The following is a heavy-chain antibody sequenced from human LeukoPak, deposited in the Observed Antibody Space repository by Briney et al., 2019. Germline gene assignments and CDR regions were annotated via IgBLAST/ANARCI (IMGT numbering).Heavy chain of an antibody. Sequence: PSETLSLTCTVSGGSISSSSYCWGWIRQPPGKGLEWIGSIYYSGSTYYNPSLKSRVTISVDTSKNQFSLKLSSVTAADTAVYYCARRTRSPYWYFDLWGRGTLVTVSS. D-gene: IGHD3/OR15-3a*01. CDR2: IYYSGST. V-gene: IGHV4-39*01. CDR3: ARRTRSPYWYFDL. CDR1: GGSISSSSYC. J-gene: IGHJ2*01.